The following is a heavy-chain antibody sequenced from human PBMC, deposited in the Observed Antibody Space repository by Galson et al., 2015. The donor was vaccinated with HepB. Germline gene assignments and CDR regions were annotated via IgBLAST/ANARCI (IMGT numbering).Heavy chain of an antibody. Sequence: LRLSCAASGFTLSGSAIHWVRQASGRGPEWIGHIRSKATNYAALYVPSLKGRFTISRDDSKNMAYLHVRSLKTDDTAVYYCVRSGDFSGYSSRWGQGTLVTVSS. D-gene: IGHD6-13*01. CDR3: VRSGDFSGYSSR. CDR2: IRSKATNYAA. J-gene: IGHJ4*02. V-gene: IGHV3-73*01. CDR1: GFTLSGSA.